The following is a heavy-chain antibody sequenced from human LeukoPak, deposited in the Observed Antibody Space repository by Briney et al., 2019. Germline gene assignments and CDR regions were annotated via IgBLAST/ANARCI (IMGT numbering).Heavy chain of an antibody. CDR1: GGSFSGYY. CDR2: INHRGST. Sequence: SETLSVTCAVYGGSFSGYYWSWIRQPPGKGLEWIGEINHRGSTNYNPSLKSRVTISVDTSKNQFSLKLSSVTAADTAVYYCARAFLGATKPYYFDYWGQGTLVTVSS. V-gene: IGHV4-34*01. J-gene: IGHJ4*02. CDR3: ARAFLGATKPYYFDY. D-gene: IGHD1-26*01.